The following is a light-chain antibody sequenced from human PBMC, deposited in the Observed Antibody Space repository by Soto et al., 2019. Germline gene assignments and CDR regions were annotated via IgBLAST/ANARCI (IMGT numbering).Light chain of an antibody. CDR3: QQYGSSSS. V-gene: IGKV3-20*01. Sequence: VLTHSPGTLSLSPGERATLSCRASQSVSSSYLAWYQQKPGQAPRLLIYGASSRATGIPDRFSGSGSGTDFTLTISRLEPEDFAVYYCQQYGSSSSFGGGTKVDIK. CDR1: QSVSSSY. J-gene: IGKJ4*01. CDR2: GAS.